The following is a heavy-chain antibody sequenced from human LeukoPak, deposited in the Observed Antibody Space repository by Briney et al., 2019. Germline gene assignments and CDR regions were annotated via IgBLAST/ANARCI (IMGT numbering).Heavy chain of an antibody. J-gene: IGHJ3*02. CDR2: ISAYNGNT. D-gene: IGHD3-22*01. CDR3: ARDLGYDSSDAFDN. CDR1: GYTFTSYG. V-gene: IGHV1-18*01. Sequence: ASVKVSCKASGYTFTSYGISWVRQAPGQWLEWMGWISAYNGNTNYAQKLQGRVTMTTDTSTSTAYMELRSLRSDDTAVYYCARDLGYDSSDAFDNWGQGTMVTVSS.